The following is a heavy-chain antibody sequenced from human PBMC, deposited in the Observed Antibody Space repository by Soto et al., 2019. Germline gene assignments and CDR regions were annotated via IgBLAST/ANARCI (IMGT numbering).Heavy chain of an antibody. CDR2: ISYDGSNK. CDR3: AKGAGYCSSTSCYGALSSSWYFDY. Sequence: VQLVESGGGLVQPGGSLTLSCGASGFTFSSYGMHWVRQAPGKGLEWVAVISYDGSNKYYADSVKGRFTISRDNSKNTLYLQMNSLRAEDTAVYYCAKGAGYCSSTSCYGALSSSWYFDYWGQGTLVTVSS. D-gene: IGHD2-2*01. J-gene: IGHJ4*02. CDR1: GFTFSSYG. V-gene: IGHV3-30*18.